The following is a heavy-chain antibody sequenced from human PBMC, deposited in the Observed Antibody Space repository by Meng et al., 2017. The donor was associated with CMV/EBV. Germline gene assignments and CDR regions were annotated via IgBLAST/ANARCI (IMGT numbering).Heavy chain of an antibody. J-gene: IGHJ4*02. Sequence: GESLKISCAASGFIFSIYGMSWVRQAPGKGLEWVAFIDYDGRNKYLVDSVKGRFTISRDNSKNAPYLQMNSLRAEDTAVYYCAKPIGVIEKSPQFEYWGQGTLVTVSS. D-gene: IGHD6-19*01. CDR1: GFIFSIYG. CDR3: AKPIGVIEKSPQFEY. CDR2: IDYDGRNK. V-gene: IGHV3-30*02.